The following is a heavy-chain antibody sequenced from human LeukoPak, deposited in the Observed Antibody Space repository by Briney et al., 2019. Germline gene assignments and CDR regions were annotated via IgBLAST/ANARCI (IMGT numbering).Heavy chain of an antibody. Sequence: PSETLSLTCTVSGGSISSYYWSWIRQPPGKGLEWIGYIYYSGSTNYNPSLKSRVTISVDTSKNQFSLKLSSVTAADTAVYYCARDGSYYYDSSGYYPDAFDIWGQGTMVTVSS. CDR2: IYYSGST. CDR3: ARDGSYYYDSSGYYPDAFDI. D-gene: IGHD3-22*01. V-gene: IGHV4-59*01. CDR1: GGSISSYY. J-gene: IGHJ3*02.